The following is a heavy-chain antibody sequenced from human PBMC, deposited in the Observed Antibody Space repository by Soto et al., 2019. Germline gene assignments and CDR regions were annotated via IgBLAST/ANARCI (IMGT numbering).Heavy chain of an antibody. CDR2: IYHAGSI. Sequence: SETLSLTCTVSDYSISSGYYWGWIRQSPGKGLEWIGSIYHAGSIYYNPSLNSRVAVSLDTSKNHFSLKLTSVTAADTAVYYCARTFDYYGMDVWGQGTTVTVSS. J-gene: IGHJ6*02. CDR1: DYSISSGYY. CDR3: ARTFDYYGMDV. V-gene: IGHV4-38-2*02.